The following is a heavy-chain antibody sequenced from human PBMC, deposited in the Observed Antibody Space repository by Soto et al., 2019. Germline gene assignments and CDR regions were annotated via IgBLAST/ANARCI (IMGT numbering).Heavy chain of an antibody. J-gene: IGHJ3*02. V-gene: IGHV3-49*04. CDR2: IRSKAYGGTT. CDR3: TRDGSYCGGDCLVTFDI. Sequence: PGGSLRLSCTASGFTFGDYAMSWVRQAPGKGLEWVGFIRSKAYGGTTEYAASVKGRFTISRDDSKSIAYLQMNSLKTEDTAVYYCTRDGSYCGGDCLVTFDIWGQGTMVTVSS. D-gene: IGHD2-21*02. CDR1: GFTFGDYA.